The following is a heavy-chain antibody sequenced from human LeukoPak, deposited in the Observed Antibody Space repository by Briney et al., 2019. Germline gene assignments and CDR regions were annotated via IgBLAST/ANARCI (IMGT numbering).Heavy chain of an antibody. CDR1: GYSITSVYY. Sequence: PSETLSLTCTVSGYSITSVYYWGWVRPPPEKGLEWSGSIDHSVSTYYNPSLKSRVTISVDTSKGQCSRKLSSVTAADTAVYYGASLVITEYYFDYWGQGTLVTVSS. CDR2: IDHSVST. J-gene: IGHJ4*02. D-gene: IGHD3-16*01. V-gene: IGHV4-38-2*02. CDR3: ASLVITEYYFDY.